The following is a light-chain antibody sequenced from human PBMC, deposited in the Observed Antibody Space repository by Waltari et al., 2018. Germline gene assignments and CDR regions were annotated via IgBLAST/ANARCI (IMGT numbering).Light chain of an antibody. V-gene: IGLV3-21*04. CDR3: QVWDNSNDQYV. Sequence: SYVLTQAPSLSVAPGKTASITCGANNIGDKNVNWYQQRPGLAPTLVIYDDTDRPPGIPERFSAPNSRNTATLTISSVEAGDEADYYCQVWDNSNDQYVFGPGTKVSVL. CDR2: DDT. J-gene: IGLJ1*01. CDR1: NIGDKN.